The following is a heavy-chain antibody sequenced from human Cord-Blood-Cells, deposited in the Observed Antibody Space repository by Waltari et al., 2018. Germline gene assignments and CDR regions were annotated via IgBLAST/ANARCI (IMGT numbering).Heavy chain of an antibody. D-gene: IGHD4-17*01. V-gene: IGHV1-2*04. J-gene: IGHJ3*02. Sequence: QVQLVQSGAAVKKPGASVKVSCKASGYTFTGYYMHWVRQAPGQGLEWMGWINPNSGGTNYAQKFQGWVTMTRDTSISTAYMELSRLRSDDTAVYYCARVSFGGDGDYDAFDIWGQGTMVTVSS. CDR1: GYTFTGYY. CDR3: ARVSFGGDGDYDAFDI. CDR2: INPNSGGT.